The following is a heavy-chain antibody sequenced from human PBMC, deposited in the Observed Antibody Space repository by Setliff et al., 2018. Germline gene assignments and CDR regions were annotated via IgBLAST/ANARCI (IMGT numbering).Heavy chain of an antibody. Sequence: PGGSLRLSCVGSGFIFSPFGLNWVRQAPGKGLEWVGRIRKKTKSYSTDYAASVKGRFTMSRDDLKNSVDLQMNSLKTEDTAVYYCVRVLDYYDSNGYSVDAFDVWGQGTMVTVSS. CDR3: VRVLDYYDSNGYSVDAFDV. V-gene: IGHV3-72*01. CDR2: IRKKTKSYST. D-gene: IGHD3-22*01. J-gene: IGHJ3*01. CDR1: GFIFSPFG.